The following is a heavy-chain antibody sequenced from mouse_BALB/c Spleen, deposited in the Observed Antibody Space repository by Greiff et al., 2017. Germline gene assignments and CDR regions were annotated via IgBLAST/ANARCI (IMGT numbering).Heavy chain of an antibody. J-gene: IGHJ1*01. Sequence: EVQRVESGAELVRPGALVKLSCKASGFNIKDYYMHWVKQRPEQGLEWIGWIDPENGNTIYDPKFQGKASITADTSSNTAYLQLSSLTSEDTAVYYCARSLCDSNYDWYFDVWGAGTPVTVSA. CDR1: GFNIKDYY. CDR2: IDPENGNT. D-gene: IGHD2-5*01. V-gene: IGHV14-1*02. CDR3: ARSLCDSNYDWYFDV.